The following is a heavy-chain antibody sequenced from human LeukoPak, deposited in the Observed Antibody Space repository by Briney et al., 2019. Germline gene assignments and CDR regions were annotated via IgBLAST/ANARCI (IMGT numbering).Heavy chain of an antibody. Sequence: GGSLRLSCAASGFTFSGYGMHWVRQAPGKGLEWVAVISYDGSNKYYADSVKGRFTISRDNSKNTLYLQMNSLRAEDTAVYYCAKDRTWGTASSGWYGDFDYWGQGTLVTVSS. CDR2: ISYDGSNK. J-gene: IGHJ4*02. CDR1: GFTFSGYG. V-gene: IGHV3-30*18. D-gene: IGHD6-19*01. CDR3: AKDRTWGTASSGWYGDFDY.